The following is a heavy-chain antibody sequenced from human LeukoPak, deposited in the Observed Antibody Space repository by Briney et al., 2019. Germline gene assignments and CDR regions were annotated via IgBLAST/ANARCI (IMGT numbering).Heavy chain of an antibody. CDR3: ARDVSGPELLDV. CDR1: GGSISSGGYY. Sequence: SETLSLTCTVSGGSISSGGYYWSWIRQHPGKGLEWIGYIYYSGSTYYNPSLKSRVTISVDTSKNQFSLKLSSVTAADTAVYYCARDVSGPELLDVWGQGTTVTVSS. J-gene: IGHJ6*02. V-gene: IGHV4-31*03. CDR2: IYYSGST. D-gene: IGHD1-7*01.